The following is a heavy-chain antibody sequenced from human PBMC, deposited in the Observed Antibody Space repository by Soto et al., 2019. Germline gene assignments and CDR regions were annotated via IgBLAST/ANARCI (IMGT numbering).Heavy chain of an antibody. CDR1: GGSISSGANY. V-gene: IGHV4-31*03. Sequence: SETLSLTCTASGGSISSGANYWSWVRQHPGKGLEWIGYIYYTGTTYYSPSLKSRLTISLDTSKNQFSLKLTSVTAADTAVYYCARDAYNPDSSSRGGYYYYDMDVWGQGTTVTV. J-gene: IGHJ6*02. CDR3: ARDAYNPDSSSRGGYYYYDMDV. D-gene: IGHD6-6*01. CDR2: IYYTGTT.